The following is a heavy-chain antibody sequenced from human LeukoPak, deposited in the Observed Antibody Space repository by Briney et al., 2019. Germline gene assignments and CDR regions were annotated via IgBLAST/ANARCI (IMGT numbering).Heavy chain of an antibody. V-gene: IGHV4-59*12. CDR3: ARDRVDTYDILTGYYVHDAFDI. CDR2: IYYSGST. Sequence: PSETLSLTCTVSGGSISSYYWSWIRQPPGKGLEWIGYIYYSGSTNYNPSLKSRVTISVDTSKNQFSLKLSSVTAADTAVYYCARDRVDTYDILTGYYVHDAFDIWGQGTMVTVSS. D-gene: IGHD3-9*01. CDR1: GGSISSYY. J-gene: IGHJ3*02.